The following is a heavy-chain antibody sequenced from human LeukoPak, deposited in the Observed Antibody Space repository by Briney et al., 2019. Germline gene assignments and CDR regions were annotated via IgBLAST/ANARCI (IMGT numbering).Heavy chain of an antibody. J-gene: IGHJ3*02. CDR1: GGSISNYY. Sequence: SETLSLTCTVSGGSISNYYWSWIRQPPGKGLEWIGYIYYSGSTNYNPSLKSRVTISVDTSKNQFSLKLSSVTAADTAVYYCARLSPAYYYDSSGYLVAFDIWGQGTMVTVSS. CDR3: ARLSPAYYYDSSGYLVAFDI. D-gene: IGHD3-22*01. CDR2: IYYSGST. V-gene: IGHV4-59*01.